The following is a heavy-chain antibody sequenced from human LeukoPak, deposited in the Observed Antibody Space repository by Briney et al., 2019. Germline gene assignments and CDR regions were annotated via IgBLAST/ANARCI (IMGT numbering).Heavy chain of an antibody. Sequence: SETLSLTCTVSGGSISSGSYYWSWIRQPAGEGLEWIGRIYTSGSTNYNPSLKSRVTISVDMSKNQFSLKLGSVTAADTAVYYCARTDLTIFGVVNDAFDIWGQGTMVTVSS. J-gene: IGHJ3*02. D-gene: IGHD3-3*01. V-gene: IGHV4-61*02. CDR1: GGSISSGSYY. CDR2: IYTSGST. CDR3: ARTDLTIFGVVNDAFDI.